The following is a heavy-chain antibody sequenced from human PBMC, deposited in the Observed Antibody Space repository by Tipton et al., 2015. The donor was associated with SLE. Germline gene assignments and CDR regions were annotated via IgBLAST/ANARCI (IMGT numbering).Heavy chain of an antibody. CDR1: GFTFSSYA. J-gene: IGHJ1*01. Sequence: SLRLSCAASGFTFSSYAMSWVRQAPGKGLEWVSAISGSGGSTYYADSVKGRFTISRDNSKNTLYLQMNSLRAEDTAVYYCTTDDGGWYLQHWGQGTLVTVSS. CDR2: ISGSGGST. D-gene: IGHD6-19*01. CDR3: TTDDGGWYLQH. V-gene: IGHV3-23*01.